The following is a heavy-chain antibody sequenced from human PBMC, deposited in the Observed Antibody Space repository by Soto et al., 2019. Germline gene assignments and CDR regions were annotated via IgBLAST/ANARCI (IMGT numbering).Heavy chain of an antibody. CDR3: AKDMEMTGSCTNGLRWTLDY. D-gene: IGHD2-8*01. V-gene: IGHV1-2*02. CDR2: INPNSGGT. J-gene: IGHJ4*02. Sequence: GSVKVSFKASGYPFTGYYMHLVRQAPGQGLEWMGWINPNSGGTNYAQKFQGRVTMTRDTSISTAYMELNSLRAEDTAVYFCAKDMEMTGSCTNGLRWTLDYWGPGTLVTVSS. CDR1: GYPFTGYY.